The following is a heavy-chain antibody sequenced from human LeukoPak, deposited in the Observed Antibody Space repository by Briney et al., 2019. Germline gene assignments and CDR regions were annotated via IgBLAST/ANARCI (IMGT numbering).Heavy chain of an antibody. J-gene: IGHJ6*02. Sequence: SVKVSCKASGGTFSSYAISWVRQAPGQGLEWMGGIIPIFGTANYAQKFQGRVTIIADESTNTAYMELSSLRSEDTAVYYCARKRNYYGSGSYYEDDYYGMDVWGQGTTVTVSS. V-gene: IGHV1-69*13. D-gene: IGHD3-10*01. CDR1: GGTFSSYA. CDR2: IIPIFGTA. CDR3: ARKRNYYGSGSYYEDDYYGMDV.